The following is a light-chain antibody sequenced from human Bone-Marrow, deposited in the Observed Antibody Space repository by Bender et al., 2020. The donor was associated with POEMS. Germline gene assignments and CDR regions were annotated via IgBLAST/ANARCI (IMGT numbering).Light chain of an antibody. CDR2: SNY. V-gene: IGLV1-44*01. CDR3: SSWDDSLSGWV. Sequence: QSVLTQPPSASGTPGQRFILSCSGTTSNIGSNYVNWYQHLPGTAPRLVVYSNYQRPSGVPARFSGSKSGTSASLAISDIQSEDEGDYYCSSWDDSLSGWVFGGGTKLTVL. CDR1: TSNIGSNY. J-gene: IGLJ3*02.